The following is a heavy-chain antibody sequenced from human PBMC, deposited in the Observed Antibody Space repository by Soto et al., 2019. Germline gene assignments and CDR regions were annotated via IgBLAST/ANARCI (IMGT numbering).Heavy chain of an antibody. J-gene: IGHJ4*02. D-gene: IGHD2-2*01. CDR1: GGSISSGGYY. V-gene: IGHV4-31*03. Sequence: QVQLQESGPGLVKPSQTLSLTCTVSGGSISSGGYYWSWIRQHPGKGLVWIGYIYYSGSTYYNPSLKSRITISVDTSKIQFSLKLSSVTPADTAVYYCARVGSVVPAAIGFDYWGQGTLVTVSS. CDR2: IYYSGST. CDR3: ARVGSVVPAAIGFDY.